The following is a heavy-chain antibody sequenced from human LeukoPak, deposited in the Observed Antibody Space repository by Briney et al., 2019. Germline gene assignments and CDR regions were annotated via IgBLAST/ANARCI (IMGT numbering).Heavy chain of an antibody. J-gene: IGHJ4*02. D-gene: IGHD6-13*01. V-gene: IGHV4-34*01. CDR2: INHSGST. CDR3: AGGSIAAAGTRY. CDR1: GGSFSGYY. Sequence: PSETLSLTCAVYGGSFSGYYWSWIRQPPGKGLEWIGEINHSGSTNYNPSLKSRVTISVDTSKNQFSLKLSSVTAADTAVYYCAGGSIAAAGTRYWGQGTLVTVSS.